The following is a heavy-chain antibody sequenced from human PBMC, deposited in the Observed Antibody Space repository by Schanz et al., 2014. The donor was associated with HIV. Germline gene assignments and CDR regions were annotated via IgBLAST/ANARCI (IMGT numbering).Heavy chain of an antibody. Sequence: QVHLVQSGTEVKKPGSSVKVSCKASGGAFNSHTISWLRQAPGQGPVWMGAIIPFTGSSNYAQEFQGRVTITADDSRSTAYMDLSSLTSEDTAVYYCAREKGVGTATLDAFDIWGQGTMVTVSS. D-gene: IGHD1-26*01. J-gene: IGHJ3*02. V-gene: IGHV1-69*13. CDR2: IIPFTGSS. CDR3: AREKGVGTATLDAFDI. CDR1: GGAFNSHT.